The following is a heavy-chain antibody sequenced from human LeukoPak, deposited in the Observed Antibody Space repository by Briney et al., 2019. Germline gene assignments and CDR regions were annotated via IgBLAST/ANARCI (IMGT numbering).Heavy chain of an antibody. V-gene: IGHV4-61*02. J-gene: IGHJ5*02. Sequence: SQTLSLTCTVSGGSISSGSYYWSWIRQPAGKGLEWIGRIYTSGSTNYNPSLKSRVTISVDTSKNQFSLKLSSVTAADTAVYYCATIPRRLWFGENWFDPWGQGTLVTVSS. CDR3: ATIPRRLWFGENWFDP. D-gene: IGHD3-10*01. CDR2: IYTSGST. CDR1: GGSISSGSYY.